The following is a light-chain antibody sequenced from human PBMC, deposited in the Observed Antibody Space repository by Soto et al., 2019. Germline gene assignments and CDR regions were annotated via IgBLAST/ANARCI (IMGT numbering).Light chain of an antibody. J-gene: IGKJ4*01. V-gene: IGKV3-20*01. CDR3: QQYGSVPLT. CDR2: GAS. CDR1: QSVSTNY. Sequence: EIVLTQSTGTLSLSPGERATLSCRASQSVSTNYLAWYQQKPGQAPRLLIYGASSRATGIPDRFSGSGSGADFTLTISRLEPGDFAVYFCQQYGSVPLTFGGGTKVEIK.